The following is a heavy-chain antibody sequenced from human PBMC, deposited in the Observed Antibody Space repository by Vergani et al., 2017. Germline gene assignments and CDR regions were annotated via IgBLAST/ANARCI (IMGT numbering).Heavy chain of an antibody. D-gene: IGHD2-2*01. Sequence: QVQLVQSGAEVKKPGSSVKVSCKASGGTFSSYAISWVRQAPGQGLEWMGRIIPILGITNYAQKFQGRVPITADKSTSTAYMELSSLRSEDTAVYYCARAYSIVVTHRVFDAWGQGTLVTVSS. J-gene: IGHJ5*02. CDR1: GGTFSSYA. V-gene: IGHV1-69*04. CDR3: ARAYSIVVTHRVFDA. CDR2: IIPILGIT.